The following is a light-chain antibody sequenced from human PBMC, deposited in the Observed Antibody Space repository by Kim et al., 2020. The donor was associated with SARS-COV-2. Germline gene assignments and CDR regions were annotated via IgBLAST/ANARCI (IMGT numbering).Light chain of an antibody. CDR3: QQYKTYPVT. J-gene: IGKJ4*01. V-gene: IGKV1-5*03. CDR1: QNIDSW. Sequence: ASIGDRVTIPCRASQNIDSWLAWYQQKPGKAPKLLIYKASSLESGVPSRISGSGSGTEFTLAISSLQPDDFATYYCQQYKTYPVTFGGGTKVDIK. CDR2: KAS.